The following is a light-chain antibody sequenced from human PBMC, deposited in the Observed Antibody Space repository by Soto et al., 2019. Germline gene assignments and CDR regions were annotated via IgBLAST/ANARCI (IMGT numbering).Light chain of an antibody. Sequence: VLTHPASASGTPGQRRTITCSGSSSNIGSNTVNWYQQLPGTAPKLLIYSNNQRPSGVPDRFSGSKSGASASLAISGLQSEDEADYYCAAWDDSLNGLFGGGTKVTVL. CDR3: AAWDDSLNGL. CDR1: SSNIGSNT. V-gene: IGLV1-44*01. CDR2: SNN. J-gene: IGLJ2*01.